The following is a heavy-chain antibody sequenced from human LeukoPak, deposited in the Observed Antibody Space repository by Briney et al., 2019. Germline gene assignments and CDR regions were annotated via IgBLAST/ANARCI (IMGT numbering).Heavy chain of an antibody. CDR2: IYSSGST. Sequence: SETLSLTCSVSGGSINGYYWSWIRRPPGQTLEWIGYIYSSGSTNYNPSLQSRVTMSVDTSMNQFPLRLSSVTAADTAVYYCARFTYTTRPSDVWGKGTTVTVSS. D-gene: IGHD3-16*01. J-gene: IGHJ6*04. V-gene: IGHV4-4*09. CDR3: ARFTYTTRPSDV. CDR1: GGSINGYY.